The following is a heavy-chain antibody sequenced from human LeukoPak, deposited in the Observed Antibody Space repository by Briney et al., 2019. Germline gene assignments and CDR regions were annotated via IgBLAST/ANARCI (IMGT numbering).Heavy chain of an antibody. CDR2: ISYDGSNK. CDR3: ARDLPNDFWSGYFDY. V-gene: IGHV3-30-3*01. Sequence: PGGSLRLSCAASGFTFSSYAMHWVRQAPGKGLEWVAVISYDGSNKYYADSVKGRFTISRDNSKNTLYLQMNSLRAEDTAVYYCARDLPNDFWSGYFDYWGQGTLVTVSS. D-gene: IGHD3-3*01. J-gene: IGHJ4*02. CDR1: GFTFSSYA.